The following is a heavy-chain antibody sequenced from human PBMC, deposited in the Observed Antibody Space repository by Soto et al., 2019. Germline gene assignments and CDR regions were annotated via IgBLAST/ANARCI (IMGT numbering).Heavy chain of an antibody. J-gene: IGHJ3*02. V-gene: IGHV2-5*02. CDR2: IYWDDDT. CDR1: GFSLTNNGVG. Sequence: QITLKESGPTLVKPTQTLTLTCTLSGFSLTNNGVGVGWVRQPPGKALEWLALIYWDDDTRYSPSLRSRLTITKDTSKHQVVPTMTNMDPVDTATYYCAHRRRGDLTFDIWGQGTMVTVSS. CDR3: AHRRRGDLTFDI. D-gene: IGHD3-10*01.